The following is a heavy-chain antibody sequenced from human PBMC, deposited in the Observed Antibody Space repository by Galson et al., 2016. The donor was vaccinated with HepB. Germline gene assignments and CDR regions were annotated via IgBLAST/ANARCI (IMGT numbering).Heavy chain of an antibody. D-gene: IGHD1-26*01. CDR3: ARGTYYPSP. J-gene: IGHJ5*02. CDR1: GFSFGDYA. Sequence: SLRLSCAASGFSFGDYAMSWFRQAPGKGLEWVGLIRHQAYGGTTEYAASVKDRFTISRDDSKSVTYLQMNSLKTEDTAVYHCARGTYYPSPWGQGTLVTVSS. CDR2: IRHQAYGGTT. V-gene: IGHV3-49*03.